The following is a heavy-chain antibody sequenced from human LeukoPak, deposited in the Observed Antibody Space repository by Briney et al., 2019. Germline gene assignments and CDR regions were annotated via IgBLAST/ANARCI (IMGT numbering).Heavy chain of an antibody. V-gene: IGHV1-8*01. D-gene: IGHD5-18*01. J-gene: IGHJ3*02. CDR1: GYTFTSYD. CDR2: MNPNSGNT. Sequence: ASVKVSCKASGYTFTSYDINWVRQATGQGLEWMGWMNPNSGNTGYAQKFQGRVTMTRNTSISTAYMELSSLRSEDTAVYYCATDTAMANFHRSDAFDIWGQGTMVTVSS. CDR3: ATDTAMANFHRSDAFDI.